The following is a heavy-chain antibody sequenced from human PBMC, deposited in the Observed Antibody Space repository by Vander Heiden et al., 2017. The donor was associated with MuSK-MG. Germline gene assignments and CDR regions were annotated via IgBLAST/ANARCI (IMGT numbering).Heavy chain of an antibody. J-gene: IGHJ4*02. CDR3: ARRAHVWGDYDNPGYLDS. CDR2: IYPFDSDT. V-gene: IGHV5-51*01. CDR1: GYRFTTYW. Sequence: EVQLVQSGAEVKKPGESLKLSCKVSGYRFTTYWIDWVRQMPGKGLEWVGMIYPFDSDTRYSPSFEGQVTISADKSVTTAFLQWSSLKASDTAVYFCARRAHVWGDYDNPGYLDSWGQGTRVTVSS. D-gene: IGHD3-16*01.